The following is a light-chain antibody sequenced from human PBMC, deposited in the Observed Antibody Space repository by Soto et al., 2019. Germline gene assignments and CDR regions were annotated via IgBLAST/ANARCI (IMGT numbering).Light chain of an antibody. J-gene: IGKJ1*01. CDR1: QSISTW. V-gene: IGKV1-5*01. CDR2: DAF. CDR3: QQYNSFWT. Sequence: DIQMTQSPSTLSASVGDRVTITCRASQSISTWLAWYQQKPGKAPKLLIYDAFYLERGVPSRFSGSGSGTEFTITISSLQPDYLATYYCQQYNSFWTFGQGTKVEI.